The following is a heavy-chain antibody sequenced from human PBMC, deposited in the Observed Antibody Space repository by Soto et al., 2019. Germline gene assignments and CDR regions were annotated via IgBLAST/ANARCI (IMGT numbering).Heavy chain of an antibody. CDR2: ISYDGSNK. D-gene: IGHD5-12*01. J-gene: IGHJ4*02. CDR3: AKDVDIVATIESYFDY. Sequence: GGSLRLSCAASGFTFSSYGMHWVRQAPGKGLEWVAVISYDGSNKYYADSVKGRFTISRDNSKNTLYLQMNSLRAEDTAVYYCAKDVDIVATIESYFDYWGQGTLVTVSS. CDR1: GFTFSSYG. V-gene: IGHV3-30*18.